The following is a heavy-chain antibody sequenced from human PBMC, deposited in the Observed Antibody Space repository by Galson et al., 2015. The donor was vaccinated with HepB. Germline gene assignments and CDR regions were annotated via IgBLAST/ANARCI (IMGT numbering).Heavy chain of an antibody. Sequence: ETLSLTCTVSGGSISSYYWSWIRQPPGKGLEWIGYIYYSGSTNYNPSLKSRVTISVDTSKNQFSLKLSSVTAADTAVYYCARYAGWPPSGYYFDYWGQGTLVTVSS. CDR2: IYYSGST. V-gene: IGHV4-59*01. CDR1: GGSISSYY. D-gene: IGHD2-15*01. CDR3: ARYAGWPPSGYYFDY. J-gene: IGHJ4*02.